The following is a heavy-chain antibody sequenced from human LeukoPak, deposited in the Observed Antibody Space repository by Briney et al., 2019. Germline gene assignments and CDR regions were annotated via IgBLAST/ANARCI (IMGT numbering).Heavy chain of an antibody. V-gene: IGHV1-46*01. J-gene: IGHJ5*02. CDR3: ARLVSGWNWFDP. D-gene: IGHD6-19*01. Sequence: ASVKVSCKASGYTFTSYYMHWVRQAPGQGLEWMGTINPNTGSTDYAQKFQGRVTMTRDTSTSTVYMELSSLRSEDTAVYYCARLVSGWNWFDPWGQGTLVTVSS. CDR2: INPNTGST. CDR1: GYTFTSYY.